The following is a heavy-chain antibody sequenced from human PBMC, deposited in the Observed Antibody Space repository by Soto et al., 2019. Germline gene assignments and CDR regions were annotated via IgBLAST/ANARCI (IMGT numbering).Heavy chain of an antibody. Sequence: EVQLVESGGGLVQPGGSLRLSCAVSGFTFSSYWMTWVRQAPGKGLEWVANMGEDGSGIYYVDSVKGRFTISRDNAKNSLYLQMNSLRVEDTAVYYCARGWAAQDYWGQGTLVTVSS. V-gene: IGHV3-7*01. CDR2: MGEDGSGI. CDR1: GFTFSSYW. CDR3: ARGWAAQDY. J-gene: IGHJ4*02. D-gene: IGHD1-26*01.